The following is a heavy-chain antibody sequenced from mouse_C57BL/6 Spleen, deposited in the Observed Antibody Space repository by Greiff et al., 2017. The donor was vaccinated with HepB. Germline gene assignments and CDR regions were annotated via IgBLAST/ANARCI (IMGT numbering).Heavy chain of an antibody. CDR3: AREAGFPWFAY. Sequence: EVKVVESGGGLVKPGGSLKLSCAASGFTFSSYAMSWVRQTPEKRLEWVATISDGGSYTYYPDNVKGRFTISRDNAKNNLYLQMSHLKSEDTAMYYCAREAGFPWFAYWGQGTLVTVSA. CDR1: GFTFSSYA. V-gene: IGHV5-4*01. CDR2: ISDGGSYT. J-gene: IGHJ3*01.